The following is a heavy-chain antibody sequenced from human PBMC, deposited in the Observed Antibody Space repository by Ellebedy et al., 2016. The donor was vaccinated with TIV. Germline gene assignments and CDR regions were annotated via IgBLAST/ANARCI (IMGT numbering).Heavy chain of an antibody. J-gene: IGHJ4*02. D-gene: IGHD6-19*01. CDR3: ARDLDKSSGWYGGAAY. Sequence: PGGSLRLSCAASGFTFSSYDMFWVRQAPGKGLEWVALISSDANIKYYADSVKGRFTISRDNSKNTLYLQLNSLRAEDTAVYYCARDLDKSSGWYGGAAYWGQGTLVTVSS. CDR1: GFTFSSYD. CDR2: ISSDANIK. V-gene: IGHV3-30*03.